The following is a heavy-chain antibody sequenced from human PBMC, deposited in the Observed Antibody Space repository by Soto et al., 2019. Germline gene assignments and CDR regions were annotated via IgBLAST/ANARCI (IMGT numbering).Heavy chain of an antibody. V-gene: IGHV3-30*09. J-gene: IGHJ4*02. CDR1: GFTFSSSS. D-gene: IGHD3-3*01. CDR2: ISYDGSNK. Sequence: QVQLVESGGGVVQPGRSLRLSCAASGFTFSSSSMHWVRQAPGKGLEWVAVISYDGSNKYYADSVKGRFAISRDNSKNTLYLQMNSLRPEDTSVYYCARDKRDLRFLEWSYYFDCWGQGTLVTVSS. CDR3: ARDKRDLRFLEWSYYFDC.